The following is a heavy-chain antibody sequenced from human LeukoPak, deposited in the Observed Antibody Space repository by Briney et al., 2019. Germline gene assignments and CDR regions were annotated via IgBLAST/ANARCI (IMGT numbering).Heavy chain of an antibody. CDR1: GFTFSSYG. J-gene: IGHJ4*02. V-gene: IGHV3-30*02. Sequence: GGSLRLSCAAPGFTFSSYGMHWVRQAPGKGLEWVAFIRYDGSNKYYAGSVKGRFTISRDNSKNTLYLQMNSLRAEDTAVYYCAKDDSGSYYSYWGQGTLVTVSS. CDR3: AKDDSGSYYSY. D-gene: IGHD1-26*01. CDR2: IRYDGSNK.